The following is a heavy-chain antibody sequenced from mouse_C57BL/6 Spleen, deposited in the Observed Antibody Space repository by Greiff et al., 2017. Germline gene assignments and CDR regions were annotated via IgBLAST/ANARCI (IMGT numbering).Heavy chain of an antibody. CDR3: ARANWDRYFGV. V-gene: IGHV1-18*01. D-gene: IGHD4-1*01. CDR1: GYTFTDYN. CDR2: INPNNGGT. J-gene: IGHJ1*03. Sequence: EVQLQQSGPELVKPGASVKIPCKASGYTFTDYNMDWVKQSHGKSLEWIGDINPNNGGTIYNQKFKGKATLTVDKSSSTAYMELRSLTSEDTAVYYCARANWDRYFGVWGTGTTVTVSS.